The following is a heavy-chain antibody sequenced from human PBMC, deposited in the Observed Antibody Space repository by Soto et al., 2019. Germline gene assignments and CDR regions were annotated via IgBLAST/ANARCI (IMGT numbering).Heavy chain of an antibody. D-gene: IGHD3-10*02. Sequence: QVRLVQSGAEVTEPGDSVRVSCEASGYTFTAYHIHWVRQAPGQGLEWMGWINPKVGDTGYAQDFQGRVSMTSDMSISTVYMELSRLTSDDTAIYYCARNMDYYYGRGSGNGHGVWGQGTTVTVCS. CDR3: ARNMDYYYGRGSGNGHGV. V-gene: IGHV1-2*02. J-gene: IGHJ6*02. CDR2: INPKVGDT. CDR1: GYTFTAYH.